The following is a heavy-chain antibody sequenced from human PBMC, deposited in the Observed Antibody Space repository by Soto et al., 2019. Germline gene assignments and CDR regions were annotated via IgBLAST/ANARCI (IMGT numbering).Heavy chain of an antibody. CDR2: INHSVST. CDR3: ARELRFLEWLLYRGWFDP. V-gene: IGHV4-34*01. CDR1: GGSFSGYY. J-gene: IGHJ5*02. Sequence: PSETLSLTCAVYGGSFSGYYWSWIRQPPGKGLEWIGEINHSVSTNYNPSLKSRVTISVDTSKNQFSLKLSSVTAADTAVYYCARELRFLEWLLYRGWFDPWGQGTLVTVSS. D-gene: IGHD3-3*01.